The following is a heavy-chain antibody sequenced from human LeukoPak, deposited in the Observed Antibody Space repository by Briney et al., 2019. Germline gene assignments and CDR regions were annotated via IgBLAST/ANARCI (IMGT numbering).Heavy chain of an antibody. Sequence: GASVKVSCKASGYTFTGYYMHWVRQAPGQGLEWMGRINPNSGGTNYAQKFQGRVTMTRDTSISTAYMELSRLRSDDTAMYYCARGPMYSSGWYPEWGQGTLVTVSS. V-gene: IGHV1-2*06. CDR1: GYTFTGYY. CDR3: ARGPMYSSGWYPE. J-gene: IGHJ4*02. CDR2: INPNSGGT. D-gene: IGHD6-19*01.